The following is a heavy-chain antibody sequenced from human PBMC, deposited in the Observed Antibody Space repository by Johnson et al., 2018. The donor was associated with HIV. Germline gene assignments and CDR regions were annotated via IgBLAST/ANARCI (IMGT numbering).Heavy chain of an antibody. J-gene: IGHJ3*02. Sequence: QVQLVESGGGVVQPGGSLRLSCAASGFTFSSYGMHWVRQAPGKGLEWVAFIRYDGSNKYYADSVKGRFTISRDNSKNTLYLQMNSLRAEDTAVYYCAKDMGVDTAMNPVAFDIWGQGTMVTVSS. CDR3: AKDMGVDTAMNPVAFDI. D-gene: IGHD5-18*01. CDR2: IRYDGSNK. V-gene: IGHV3-30*02. CDR1: GFTFSSYG.